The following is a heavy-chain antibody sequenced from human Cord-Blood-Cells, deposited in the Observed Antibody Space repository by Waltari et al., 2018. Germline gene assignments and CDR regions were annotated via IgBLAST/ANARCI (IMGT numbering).Heavy chain of an antibody. V-gene: IGHV4-30-2*01. J-gene: IGHJ5*01. D-gene: IGHD4-4*01. CDR3: ARGNGWFDY. CDR2: IYHSGST. Sequence: QLQLQESGSGLVKPSQTLSLTCAVSGGSISSGGSSWSWIRQPPGKGLEWIGYIYHSGSTYYNPALKSRVTISVDRSKNQFSLKLSSVTAADTAVYYCARGNGWFDYWGQGTLVTVSS. CDR1: GGSISSGGSS.